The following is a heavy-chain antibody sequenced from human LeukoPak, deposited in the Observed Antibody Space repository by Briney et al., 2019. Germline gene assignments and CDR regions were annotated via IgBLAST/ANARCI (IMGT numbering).Heavy chain of an antibody. CDR1: GFTFSDYY. V-gene: IGHV3-11*04. Sequence: GGSLRLSCAASGFTFSDYYMSWLRQAPGKGLEWVSYISSSGSTIYYADSVKGRFTISRDNAKNSLYLQMNSLRAEDTAVYYCARESPGDYGDYYFDYWGQGTLVTVSS. J-gene: IGHJ4*02. CDR2: ISSSGSTI. CDR3: ARESPGDYGDYYFDY. D-gene: IGHD4-17*01.